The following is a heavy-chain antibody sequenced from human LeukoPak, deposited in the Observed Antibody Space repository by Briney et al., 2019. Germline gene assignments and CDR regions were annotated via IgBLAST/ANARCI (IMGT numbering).Heavy chain of an antibody. J-gene: IGHJ4*02. CDR3: ARREKANTQYGSFDY. D-gene: IGHD5-24*01. Sequence: SVKVSCKASGGTFSSYAISWVRQAPGQGLEWMGGIIPIFGTANYAQKFQGRVTITADESTSTAYMELSSLRSEDTAVYYCARREKANTQYGSFDYSGQGTLVTVSS. CDR2: IIPIFGTA. V-gene: IGHV1-69*13. CDR1: GGTFSSYA.